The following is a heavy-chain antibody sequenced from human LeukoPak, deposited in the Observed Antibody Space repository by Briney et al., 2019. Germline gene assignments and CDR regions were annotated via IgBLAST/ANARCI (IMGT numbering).Heavy chain of an antibody. CDR2: ISSSSSTI. CDR1: GFTFSIYS. Sequence: GGSLRLSCAASGFTFSIYSMNWVRQAPGKGLEWVSYISSSSSTIYYAESAKGRFTISRDNAKNSLYLQMNSLRAEDTAVYYCAREMVGVAGSFDSWGQGTLVTVSS. J-gene: IGHJ4*02. CDR3: AREMVGVAGSFDS. V-gene: IGHV3-48*04. D-gene: IGHD3-22*01.